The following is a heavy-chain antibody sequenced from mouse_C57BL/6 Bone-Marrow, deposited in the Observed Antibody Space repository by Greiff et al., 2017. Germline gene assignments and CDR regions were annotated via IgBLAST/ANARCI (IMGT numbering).Heavy chain of an antibody. J-gene: IGHJ1*03. CDR2: INPNNGGT. V-gene: IGHV1-26*01. CDR3: ASSYVNWYFDV. D-gene: IGHD1-1*01. Sequence: VQLKQSGPELVKPGASVKISCKASGYTFTDYYMNWVKQSHGKSLEWIGDINPNNGGTSYNQKFKGKATLTVDQSSSTAYMELRSLTSEDSAVYYCASSYVNWYFDVWGTGTTVTVSS. CDR1: GYTFTDYY.